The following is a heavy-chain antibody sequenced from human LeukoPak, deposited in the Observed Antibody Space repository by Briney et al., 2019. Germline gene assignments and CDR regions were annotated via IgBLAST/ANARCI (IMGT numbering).Heavy chain of an antibody. J-gene: IGHJ4*02. D-gene: IGHD3-22*01. CDR2: INHSGTT. Sequence: SETLSLTCAVYGGSFSGYYWSWIRQPPGKGLEWIGKINHSGTTNYNPSLKSRVTISLDTSKNQFSLKLSSVTAADTAVYYCARTSGYGTREFDYWGQGTLVTVSS. V-gene: IGHV4-34*01. CDR1: GGSFSGYY. CDR3: ARTSGYGTREFDY.